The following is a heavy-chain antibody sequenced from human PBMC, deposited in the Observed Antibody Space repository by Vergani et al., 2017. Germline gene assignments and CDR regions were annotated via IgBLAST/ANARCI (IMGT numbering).Heavy chain of an antibody. V-gene: IGHV3-48*01. CDR2: VSTGQKSQ. CDR1: GFTLSDHV. J-gene: IGHJ3*01. D-gene: IGHD2-2*01. Sequence: EVQLVESGGGLVQPGGSLRLSCAASGFTLSDHVMNWVRQAPGKGLEWVSLVSTGQKSQSYAESVKGRFTISRDSAKNSLYLQMGSLRAEDTAVYYCARAYSSTSGRAFDFRGQGTKVTVSS. CDR3: ARAYSSTSGRAFDF.